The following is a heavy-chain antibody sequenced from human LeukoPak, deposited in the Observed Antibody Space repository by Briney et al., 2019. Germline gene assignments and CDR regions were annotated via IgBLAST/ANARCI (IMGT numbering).Heavy chain of an antibody. V-gene: IGHV3-23*01. CDR3: AKDFGRNLGGPGS. Sequence: GGSLRLSCAASGFTFITYTMAWVRQTPGGGLEWVSGISGHGGPYYADSVRGRFAISRDNSKSTLYLEMNSLRVEDTAVYYCAKDFGRNLGGPGSWGRGTLVIVSS. CDR1: GFTFITYT. J-gene: IGHJ5*02. D-gene: IGHD1-14*01. CDR2: ISGHGGP.